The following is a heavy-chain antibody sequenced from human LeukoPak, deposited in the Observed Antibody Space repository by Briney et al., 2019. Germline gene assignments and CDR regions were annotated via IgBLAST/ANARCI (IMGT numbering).Heavy chain of an antibody. D-gene: IGHD3-22*01. CDR1: GGSFSGYY. V-gene: IGHV4-34*01. J-gene: IGHJ5*02. CDR3: AREGYYDSSGYRHNWFDP. CDR2: INHSGST. Sequence: TSETLSLTCAVYGGSFSGYYWSWIRQPPGKGLEWIGEINHSGSTNYNPSLKSRVTISVDTSKNQFSLKLSSVTAADTAVYYCAREGYYDSSGYRHNWFDPWGQGTLVTVSS.